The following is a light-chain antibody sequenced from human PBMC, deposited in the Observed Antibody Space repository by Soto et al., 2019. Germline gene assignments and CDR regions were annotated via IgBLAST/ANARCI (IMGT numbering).Light chain of an antibody. V-gene: IGLV1-40*01. Sequence: QSVLTQPPSVSGAPGQRVIISCTVSSSNIGAGSDVHWYQQFPVTAPKLLIYGNTNRPSGVPDRCSVSKSGTSASLAITGLQAEEEAAYYCQYYDSSLSGVVFGGGTKLTVL. CDR2: GNT. CDR1: SSNIGAGSD. CDR3: QYYDSSLSGVV. J-gene: IGLJ2*01.